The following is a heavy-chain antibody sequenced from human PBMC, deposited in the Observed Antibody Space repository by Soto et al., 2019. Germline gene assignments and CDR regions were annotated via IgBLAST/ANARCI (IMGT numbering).Heavy chain of an antibody. CDR1: GGTFSTYS. CDR2: IIPIFGTT. J-gene: IGHJ6*02. Sequence: QVQLVQSGAAVKKPGSSVKVSCQASGGTFSTYSIGWVRQAPGQGLEWMGGIIPIFGTTTYAQKLQGRVTITADASPSTAYMELSNLKAEDTAVYYCARAPPYCPGGRCYSGHYYYYYVMDVCGQGTTVTVSS. CDR3: ARAPPYCPGGRCYSGHYYYYYVMDV. D-gene: IGHD2-15*01. V-gene: IGHV1-69*01.